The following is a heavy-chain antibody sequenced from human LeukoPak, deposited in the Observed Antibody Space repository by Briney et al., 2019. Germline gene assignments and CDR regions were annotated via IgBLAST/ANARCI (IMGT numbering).Heavy chain of an antibody. CDR2: INHSRST. D-gene: IGHD3-10*01. Sequence: SETLSLTCAVYGGSFSGYYWSWIRQPPGKGLEWIGEINHSRSTNYNPSLKSRVTISVDTSKNQFSLKLSSVTAADTAVYYCARVFRLEGLMVRGELDYWGQGTLVTVSS. CDR1: GGSFSGYY. CDR3: ARVFRLEGLMVRGELDY. J-gene: IGHJ4*02. V-gene: IGHV4-34*01.